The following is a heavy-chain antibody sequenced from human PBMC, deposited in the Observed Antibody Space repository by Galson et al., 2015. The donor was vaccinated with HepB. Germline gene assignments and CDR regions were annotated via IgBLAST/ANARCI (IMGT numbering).Heavy chain of an antibody. D-gene: IGHD2-2*02. CDR3: ARELIVVVPAAILPYYYGMDV. J-gene: IGHJ6*02. CDR1: GYTFTSYA. Sequence: SVKVSCKASGYTFTSYAMHWVRQAPGQRLEWMGWINAGNGNTKYSQKFQGRVTITRDTSASTAYMELSSLRSEDTAVYYCARELIVVVPAAILPYYYGMDVWGQGTTVTVSS. V-gene: IGHV1-3*01. CDR2: INAGNGNT.